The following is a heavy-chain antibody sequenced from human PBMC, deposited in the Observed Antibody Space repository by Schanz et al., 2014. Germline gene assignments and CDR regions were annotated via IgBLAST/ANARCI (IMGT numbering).Heavy chain of an antibody. CDR1: GGTFSSST. J-gene: IGHJ4*02. Sequence: QVQLVQSGAEVKKPGASVKVSCKASGGTFSSSTLTWVRQAPGQGLEWMGRIIPILDKTNYAQKFQGRVTRTADKSTSTVYMEVSGLRSEDTAVYYCTKGRTFGRWGQGTLVTVSS. V-gene: IGHV1-69*09. D-gene: IGHD3-16*01. CDR2: IIPILDKT. CDR3: TKGRTFGR.